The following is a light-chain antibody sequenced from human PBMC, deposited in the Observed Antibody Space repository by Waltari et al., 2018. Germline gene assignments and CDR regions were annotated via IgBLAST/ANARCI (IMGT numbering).Light chain of an antibody. J-gene: IGLJ3*02. CDR1: SSNIGSNP. CDR3: AAFDDSLNGWV. CDR2: YND. Sequence: QSVLTQPPSASGTPGQRVTISCSGSSSNIGSNPVNWYQQFPTPAPTLLMYYNDRRPSGVPDRFSGSKSGTSASLAISGRQSGDEADYYCAAFDDSLNGWVFGGGTKLTVL. V-gene: IGLV1-44*01.